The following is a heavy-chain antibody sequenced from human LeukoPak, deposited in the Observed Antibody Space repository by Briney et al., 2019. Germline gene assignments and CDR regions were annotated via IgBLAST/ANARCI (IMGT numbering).Heavy chain of an antibody. V-gene: IGHV3-23*01. Sequence: GGSLRLSCAASGFTFSSYAMTWVRQAPGKGLQWVSAISGGGVSTYYADSVKGRFTISRDNSKNTLYLQMNSLRAEDTAVYYCAKYYYDSSGYYITPPARAPDYWGQGTLVTVSS. D-gene: IGHD3-22*01. J-gene: IGHJ4*02. CDR2: ISGGGVST. CDR3: AKYYYDSSGYYITPPARAPDY. CDR1: GFTFSSYA.